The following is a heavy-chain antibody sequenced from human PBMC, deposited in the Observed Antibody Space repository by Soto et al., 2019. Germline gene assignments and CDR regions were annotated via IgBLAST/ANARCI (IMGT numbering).Heavy chain of an antibody. Sequence: QVQLVQSGAEVKKPGASVKVSCKASGYTFTSYGISWVRQAPGQGLEWMGWISPYNGNTNYAQKLQGRVTMTTDTSTSTAYMELRSLRSDDTAVYYCARGGRHDSSGYYLPFSGMDVWGQGTTVTVSS. CDR1: GYTFTSYG. D-gene: IGHD3-22*01. J-gene: IGHJ6*02. CDR3: ARGGRHDSSGYYLPFSGMDV. V-gene: IGHV1-18*01. CDR2: ISPYNGNT.